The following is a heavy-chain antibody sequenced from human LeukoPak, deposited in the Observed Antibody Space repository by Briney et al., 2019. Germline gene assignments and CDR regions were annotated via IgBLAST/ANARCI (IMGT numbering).Heavy chain of an antibody. CDR2: IGSSPNYK. J-gene: IGHJ3*02. Sequence: GSLRLSCAASGFTFSSHSMNWVRQAPGKGLEWVSYIGSSPNYKYYADPVKGRLTISRDNAKNSLYLQMNSLRAEDTAVYYCARDRGYYGSGRNDAFDIWGQGTMVTVSS. CDR3: ARDRGYYGSGRNDAFDI. CDR1: GFTFSSHS. V-gene: IGHV3-21*01. D-gene: IGHD3-10*01.